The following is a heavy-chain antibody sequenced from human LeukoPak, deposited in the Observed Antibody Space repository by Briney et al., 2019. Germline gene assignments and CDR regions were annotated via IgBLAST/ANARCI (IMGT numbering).Heavy chain of an antibody. J-gene: IGHJ6*03. D-gene: IGHD6-6*01. V-gene: IGHV3-30*04. CDR2: ISFDGNNK. CDR3: ARDPKSSGYYYHYMDV. Sequence: GRSLRLSYAASGFIFSNSAMYWVRQAPGKGLERVAVISFDGNNKYEADSVKGRLTISRDNSRNTLYLQMNSLRVDDTVVYYCARDPKSSGYYYHYMDVWGKGTTVIVSS. CDR1: GFIFSNSA.